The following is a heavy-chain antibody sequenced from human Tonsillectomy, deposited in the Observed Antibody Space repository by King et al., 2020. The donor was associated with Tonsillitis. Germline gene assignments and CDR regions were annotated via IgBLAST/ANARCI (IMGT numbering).Heavy chain of an antibody. CDR3: GRRNTGLPGEAFDI. D-gene: IGHD3-16*01. CDR2: VFYIGGT. CDR1: GASVSGSSYY. V-gene: IGHV4-61*01. Sequence: QVQLQESGPGLVKPSETLSLTCTVSGASVSGSSYYWTWFRQPPGKGLEWIGYVFYIGGTTYNPPLKGRVTMSLDTSKTQFSLKLSSVTAADTAVYYCGRRNTGLPGEAFDIWGQGTVVTVSS. J-gene: IGHJ3*02.